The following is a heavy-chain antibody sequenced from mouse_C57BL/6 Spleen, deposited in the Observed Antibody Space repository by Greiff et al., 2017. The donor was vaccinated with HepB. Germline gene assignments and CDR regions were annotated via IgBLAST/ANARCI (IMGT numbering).Heavy chain of an antibody. CDR1: GYSITSGYY. CDR2: ISYDGSN. CDR3: ASDNYDYDGYAMDY. D-gene: IGHD2-4*01. V-gene: IGHV3-6*01. Sequence: VQLKESGPGLVKPSQSLSLTCSVTGYSITSGYYWNWIRQFPGNKLEWMGYISYDGSNNYNPSLKNRISITRDTSKNQFFLKLNSVTTEDTATYYCASDNYDYDGYAMDYWGQGTSVTVSS. J-gene: IGHJ4*01.